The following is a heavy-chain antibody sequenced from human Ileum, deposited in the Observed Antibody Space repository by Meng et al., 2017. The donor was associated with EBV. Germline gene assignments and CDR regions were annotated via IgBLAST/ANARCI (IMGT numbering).Heavy chain of an antibody. CDR2: ININTGNP. CDR3: ARDKIAVAGITGDY. D-gene: IGHD6-19*01. Sequence: QLPLVQSGSELKKPGDSVKFSCQADGSTFTSSSMNWVRHAPGQGLEWMGWININTGNPTYAQGFTGRFVFSLDTSVSTAYLQIDSLKAEDTAVYYCARDKIAVAGITGDYWGQGTLVTVSS. J-gene: IGHJ4*02. CDR1: GSTFTSSS. V-gene: IGHV7-4-1*01.